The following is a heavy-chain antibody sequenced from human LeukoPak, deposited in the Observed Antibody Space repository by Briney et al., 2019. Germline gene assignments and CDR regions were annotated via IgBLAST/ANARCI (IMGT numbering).Heavy chain of an antibody. Sequence: PSETLSLTCTVSGGSISSGGYYWSWIRQHPGKGLEWIGYIYYSGSTYYNPSLKSRVTISVDTSKNQFSLKLSSVTAADTAVYYCASDRVELDHAFDIWGQGTMVTVSS. CDR1: GGSISSGGYY. D-gene: IGHD2-2*03. CDR3: ASDRVELDHAFDI. J-gene: IGHJ3*02. V-gene: IGHV4-31*03. CDR2: IYYSGST.